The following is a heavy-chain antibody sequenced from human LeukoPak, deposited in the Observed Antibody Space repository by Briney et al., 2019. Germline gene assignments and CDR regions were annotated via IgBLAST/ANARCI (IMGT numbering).Heavy chain of an antibody. CDR1: GFTFGDYA. D-gene: IGHD6-6*01. J-gene: IGHJ6*03. V-gene: IGHV3-43D*03. CDR3: AKGPPYSSSFYYYYMDV. Sequence: PGGSLRLSCAASGFTFGDYAMHWVRQAPGKGLEWVSLISWDGGSTYYADSVKGRFTISRDNSKNSLYLQMNSLRAEDTALYYCAKGPPYSSSFYYYYMDVWGKGTTVTVSS. CDR2: ISWDGGST.